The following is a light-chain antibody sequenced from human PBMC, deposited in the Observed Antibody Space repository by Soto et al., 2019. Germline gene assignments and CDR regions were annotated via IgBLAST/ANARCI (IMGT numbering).Light chain of an antibody. CDR3: QQYGSSPTT. V-gene: IGKV3-20*01. CDR2: GAS. Sequence: EIVLTQSPGTLSLSPGERATLSCRASQSVSSNYLAWYQQKPGQAPRLLIYGASNWATGIPDRFSGSGSGTDFTLTISRLEPEDFAVYFCQQYGSSPTTFGQGTRLEI. J-gene: IGKJ5*01. CDR1: QSVSSNY.